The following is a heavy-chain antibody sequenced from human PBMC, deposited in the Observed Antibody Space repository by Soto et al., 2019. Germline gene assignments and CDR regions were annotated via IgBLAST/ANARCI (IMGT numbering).Heavy chain of an antibody. CDR2: ISWDSGSI. V-gene: IGHV3-23*01. CDR1: GFTFSSYA. Sequence: GGSLRLSCAASGFTFSSYAMHWVRQAPGKGLEWVSGISWDSGSIIYADSVKGRFTISRDNSKNTLYLQMNSLRAEDTAVYYCAKLIGRRYKSGIAGGFDYWGQGTLVTVSS. J-gene: IGHJ4*02. CDR3: AKLIGRRYKSGIAGGFDY. D-gene: IGHD6-13*01.